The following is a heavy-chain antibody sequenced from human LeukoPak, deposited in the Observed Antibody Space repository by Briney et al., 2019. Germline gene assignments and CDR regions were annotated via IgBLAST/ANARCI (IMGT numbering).Heavy chain of an antibody. Sequence: ASVKVSCKASGYTFTGYYMHWVRQAPGQGLEWMGWINPNSGGTNYAQKFQGWVTMTRDTSISTDYMELSRLRSDDTAVYYCARERAYCSGGSCYHFDYWGQGTLVTVSS. CDR3: ARERAYCSGGSCYHFDY. V-gene: IGHV1-2*04. CDR1: GYTFTGYY. CDR2: INPNSGGT. D-gene: IGHD2-15*01. J-gene: IGHJ4*02.